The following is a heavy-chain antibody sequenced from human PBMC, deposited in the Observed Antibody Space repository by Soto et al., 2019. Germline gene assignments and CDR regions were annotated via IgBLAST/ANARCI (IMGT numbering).Heavy chain of an antibody. V-gene: IGHV4-61*01. J-gene: IGHJ4*02. Sequence: SETLSLTCTVSGGSVCSGSYYCNWIRQPPGKGLEWIGYIYYSGSTNYNPSLKSRVTISPDTSKNQFSLKLSSVTAADTAVYYCARGRRYDFWSGSDRDDFDYWGQGTLVTVSS. CDR2: IYYSGST. D-gene: IGHD3-3*01. CDR1: GGSVCSGSYY. CDR3: ARGRRYDFWSGSDRDDFDY.